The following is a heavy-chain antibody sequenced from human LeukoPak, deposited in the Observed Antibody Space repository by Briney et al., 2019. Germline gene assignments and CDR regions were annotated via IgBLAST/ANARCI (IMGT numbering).Heavy chain of an antibody. V-gene: IGHV4-61*02. Sequence: PSETLSLTCTVPSGSTSSAIYYWSWIRQPAGKGRGWIGRFYIIGSTDYNTSLKGRVTRSVDTSKNQLSLKLNSVTAADTAVYYCARSSGSGATNWYFYLWGRGTLVTVSS. J-gene: IGHJ2*01. D-gene: IGHD1-14*01. CDR1: SGSTSSAIYY. CDR3: ARSSGSGATNWYFYL. CDR2: FYIIGST.